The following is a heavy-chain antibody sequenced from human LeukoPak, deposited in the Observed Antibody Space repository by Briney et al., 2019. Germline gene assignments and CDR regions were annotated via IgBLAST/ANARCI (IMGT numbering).Heavy chain of an antibody. D-gene: IGHD6-13*01. CDR2: IYYSGST. Sequence: SETLSLTCTVSGGSISSYYWSWIRQPPGKGLEWIGYIYYSGSTNYNPSLKSRVTISVDTSKNQFSLKLSSVTAADTAVHYCARERGPKQLGYFFDYWGQGTLVTVSS. CDR3: ARERGPKQLGYFFDY. J-gene: IGHJ4*02. V-gene: IGHV4-59*01. CDR1: GGSISSYY.